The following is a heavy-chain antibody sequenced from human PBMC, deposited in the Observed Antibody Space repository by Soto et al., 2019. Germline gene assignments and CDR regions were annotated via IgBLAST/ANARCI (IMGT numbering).Heavy chain of an antibody. D-gene: IGHD6-19*01. J-gene: IGHJ3*02. CDR1: GFTFSNAW. CDR2: IKSKTDGGTS. Sequence: EVQLVESGGGLVKPGGSLRLSCAASGFTFSNAWMNWVRQAPGKGLEWVGRIKSKTDGGTSDYAAHVKGRFTISRDDSKNTLYLQMNSLKTEDAAVYYCTTSYSSGWYDDAFDIWGQGTMVTVSS. CDR3: TTSYSSGWYDDAFDI. V-gene: IGHV3-15*07.